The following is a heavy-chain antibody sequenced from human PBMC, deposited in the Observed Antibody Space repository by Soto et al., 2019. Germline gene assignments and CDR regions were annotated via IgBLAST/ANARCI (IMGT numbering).Heavy chain of an antibody. CDR1: GFTFSSYS. J-gene: IGHJ4*02. CDR2: INSCSSTI. Sequence: EVQLVESGGGLVQPGGSLRLSCAASGFTFSSYSMNWVRHAPGKWLEWVSYINSCSSTIYYADSVKGRFTISRDNAKNSLYLQMNSLRDEDTAVYYCARDAPRCSGGSCFEFWGQGTLVTVSS. CDR3: ARDAPRCSGGSCFEF. D-gene: IGHD2-15*01. V-gene: IGHV3-48*02.